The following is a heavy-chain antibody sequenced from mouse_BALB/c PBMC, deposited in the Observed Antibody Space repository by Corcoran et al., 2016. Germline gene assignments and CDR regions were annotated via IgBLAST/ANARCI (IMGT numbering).Heavy chain of an antibody. D-gene: IGHD4-1*01. Sequence: EVQLQQSGAELVKPGASVKLSCPASGFNIQATYMHWVKQRPEPCLEWIGRIDPANGNTKYDPKFQGKATITADTSSNTAYLQLSSLTSEDTAGYYCANWDWYFDVWGAGTTVTVSS. CDR1: GFNIQATY. J-gene: IGHJ1*01. CDR2: IDPANGNT. CDR3: ANWDWYFDV. V-gene: IGHV14-3*02.